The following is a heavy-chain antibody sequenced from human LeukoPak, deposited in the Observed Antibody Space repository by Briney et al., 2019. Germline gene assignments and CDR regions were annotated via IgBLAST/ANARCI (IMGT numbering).Heavy chain of an antibody. CDR2: ISGSGGST. CDR3: AKEGGSGYYYDENYFDY. V-gene: IGHV3-23*01. CDR1: GFTFSSYA. J-gene: IGHJ4*02. Sequence: GGSLRLSCAASGFTFSSYAMSWVRQAPGKGLEWVSAISGSGGSTYYADSVKGRFTISRDNSKNTLYLQMNSLRAEDTAVYYCAKEGGSGYYYDENYFDYWGQGTLVTVSS. D-gene: IGHD3-22*01.